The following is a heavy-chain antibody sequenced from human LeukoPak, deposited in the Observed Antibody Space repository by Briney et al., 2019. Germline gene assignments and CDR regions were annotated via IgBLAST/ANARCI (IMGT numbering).Heavy chain of an antibody. CDR3: ARRVAAHVSFDC. CDR1: GESFSDPY. J-gene: IGHJ4*01. Sequence: SETLSLTCAVYGESFSDPYWNWVRQVPGKGLEWIGEVHHSGRTKYNWSLKRRVTVSADTSNKKFSLNRSSVTTAATAGYYGARRVAAHVSFDCWGQGIPVTVSS. D-gene: IGHD2-15*01. CDR2: VHHSGRT. V-gene: IGHV4-34*01.